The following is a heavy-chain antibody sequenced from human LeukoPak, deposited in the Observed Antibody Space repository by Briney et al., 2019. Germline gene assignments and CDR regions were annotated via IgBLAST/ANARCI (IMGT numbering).Heavy chain of an antibody. CDR3: TREGSQSASGSYPGND. V-gene: IGHV3-7*01. Sequence: GGSLRLSCAASGFTVSSNYMSWVRQAPGKGLEWVANIKQDGSEKYYVDSVKGRFTISRDNAKNSLYLQMNSLRAEDTAVYYCTREGSQSASGSYPGNDWGQGTLVTVSS. J-gene: IGHJ4*02. CDR1: GFTVSSNY. CDR2: IKQDGSEK. D-gene: IGHD1-26*01.